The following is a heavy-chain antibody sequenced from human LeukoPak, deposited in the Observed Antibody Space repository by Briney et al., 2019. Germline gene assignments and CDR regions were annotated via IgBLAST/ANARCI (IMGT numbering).Heavy chain of an antibody. CDR3: ARGLYSPVPAAIVGPNYYYYYYMDV. CDR2: IIPIFGTA. Sequence: SVKVSCTASGGTFSSYAISWVRQAPGQGLEWMGGIIPIFGTANYAQKFQGRVTITTDESTSTAYMELSSLRSEDTAVYYCARGLYSPVPAAIVGPNYYYYYYMDVWGKGTTVTVSS. D-gene: IGHD2-2*01. V-gene: IGHV1-69*05. CDR1: GGTFSSYA. J-gene: IGHJ6*03.